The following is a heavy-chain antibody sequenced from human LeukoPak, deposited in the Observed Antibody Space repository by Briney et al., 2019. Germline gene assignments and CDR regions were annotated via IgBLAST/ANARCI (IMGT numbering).Heavy chain of an antibody. CDR2: TSGSGVNS. CDR3: AKEYSGYDFDY. J-gene: IGHJ4*02. Sequence: GGSLRLSCAASGFTLRSYDMSWIRQAPGKGLERVAATSGSGVNSYYADSVRGRFTISRDNSQHTLYLQMDSLRAEDTALYYCAKEYSGYDFDYWGQGTLVTVSS. CDR1: GFTLRSYD. D-gene: IGHD5-12*01. V-gene: IGHV3-23*01.